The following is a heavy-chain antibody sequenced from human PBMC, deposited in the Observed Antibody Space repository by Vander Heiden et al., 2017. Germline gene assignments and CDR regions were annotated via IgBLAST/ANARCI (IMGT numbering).Heavy chain of an antibody. CDR3: ARSKYTRIFGVMGY. Sequence: QVQLVESGGGVVQPGRSLRLSCAASGFTFSSYGMHWVRQAPGKGLEWVAVRWYDGSNKYYADSVKGRFTISRDNSKNTLYLQMNSLRAEDTAVYYCARSKYTRIFGVMGYWGQGTLVTVSS. D-gene: IGHD3-3*01. CDR1: GFTFSSYG. CDR2: RWYDGSNK. V-gene: IGHV3-33*01. J-gene: IGHJ4*02.